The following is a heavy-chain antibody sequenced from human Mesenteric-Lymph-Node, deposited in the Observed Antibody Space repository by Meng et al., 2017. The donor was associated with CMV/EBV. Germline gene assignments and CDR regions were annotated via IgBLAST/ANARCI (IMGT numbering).Heavy chain of an antibody. J-gene: IGHJ6*02. CDR2: INHSGST. CDR3: ARGWYYYGSGSYYSDV. Sequence: YGGSFSGYYWSWIRQPPGKGLEWIGEINHSGSTNYNPSLKSRVTISVDTSKNQFSLKLSSVTAADTAVYYCARGWYYYGSGSYYSDVWGQGTTVTVSS. CDR1: GGSFSGYY. D-gene: IGHD3-10*01. V-gene: IGHV4-34*01.